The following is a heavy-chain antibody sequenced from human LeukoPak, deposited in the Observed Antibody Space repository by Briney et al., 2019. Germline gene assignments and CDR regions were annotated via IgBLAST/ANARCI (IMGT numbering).Heavy chain of an antibody. CDR3: VRDGVDYSFEY. V-gene: IGHV3-53*01. Sequence: GGSLRLSCAASGFTVSSSFMSWVRQAPGKGLEWVSVIYSGGSTYYADSVKGRFTISRDNSKNTLYLQMNSLRADDTAVYYCVRDGVDYSFEYWGQGTLVTVSP. CDR2: IYSGGST. CDR1: GFTVSSSF. J-gene: IGHJ4*02. D-gene: IGHD4-11*01.